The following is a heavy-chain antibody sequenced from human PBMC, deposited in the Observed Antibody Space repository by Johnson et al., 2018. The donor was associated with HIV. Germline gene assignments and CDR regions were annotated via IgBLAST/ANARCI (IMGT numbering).Heavy chain of an antibody. V-gene: IGHV3-23*04. CDR3: ARRVNTMVRGAILDAFDI. CDR2: ISGSDGAT. D-gene: IGHD3-10*01. J-gene: IGHJ3*02. CDR1: KLTFSNYA. Sequence: VQLVESGGGLVQPGGSLRLSCAASKLTFSNYAMTWVRQAPGKGLEWVSSISGSDGATYYADSVKGRFTISRDNSNNTLYLQMNSLRAEDTAVYYCARRVNTMVRGAILDAFDIWGQGTMVTVSS.